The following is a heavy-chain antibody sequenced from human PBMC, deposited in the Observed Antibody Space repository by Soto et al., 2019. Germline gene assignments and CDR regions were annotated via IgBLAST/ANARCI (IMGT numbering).Heavy chain of an antibody. CDR3: ASESAGATAPLDYYSSYIDV. CDR2: INPSVGVT. V-gene: IGHV1-2*04. J-gene: IGHJ6*03. Sequence: QVQLVQSGAEVRKPGASATVSCRSSGDSFNDYYIHWVRQAPGQGFEWMGWINPSVGVTKYAQKLQGWVSRTCHTSNRTVYMQLSRLGSDVTAVYSCASESAGATAPLDYYSSYIDVWGTGTTVTGSS. CDR1: GDSFNDYY. D-gene: IGHD5-12*01.